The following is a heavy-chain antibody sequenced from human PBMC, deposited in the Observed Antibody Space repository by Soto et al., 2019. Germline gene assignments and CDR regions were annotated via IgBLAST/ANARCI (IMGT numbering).Heavy chain of an antibody. CDR3: AKDVHYDIVTGIEYFDH. CDR1: GFTFSSYA. J-gene: IGHJ1*01. Sequence: EVQLLESGGGLVRPGGSLKISCAVSGFTFSSYAMSWVRQAPGKGLEWVSGISGTGRVTNYAESVKGRFTISRDNPKNTLYLEMKSLRAEDTAVYYCAKDVHYDIVTGIEYFDHWGQGTLVTVSS. V-gene: IGHV3-23*01. D-gene: IGHD3-9*01. CDR2: ISGTGRVT.